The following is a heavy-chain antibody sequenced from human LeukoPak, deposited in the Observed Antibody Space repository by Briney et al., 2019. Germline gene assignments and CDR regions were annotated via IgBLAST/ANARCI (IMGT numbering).Heavy chain of an antibody. Sequence: GGCPRLSSAASGFTSSISWMSWVCEAPRGGGERVANIKQDVEEKYYVDSVKGRFTISRDNAKNSLYLQMNSLRAEDTAVYYCARDRSRSTMVRGESYGMDVWGQGTTVTVSS. J-gene: IGHJ6*02. CDR1: GFTSSISW. CDR2: IKQDVEEK. CDR3: ARDRSRSTMVRGESYGMDV. V-gene: IGHV3-7*01. D-gene: IGHD3-10*01.